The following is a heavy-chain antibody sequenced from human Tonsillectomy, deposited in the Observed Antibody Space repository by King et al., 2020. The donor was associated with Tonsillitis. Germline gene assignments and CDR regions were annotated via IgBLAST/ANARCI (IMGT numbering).Heavy chain of an antibody. V-gene: IGHV1-2*02. Sequence: QLVQSGAEVKKPGASVKVSCKASVYTFTDNYMHWVRQAPGQGLEWMGWININSGATNYAETFQGRVTMTRDTTNTTAYLELGRLRSDDTAFYYCAREVMSPRGYSYYIDVWGTGTTVTVSS. CDR2: ININSGAT. J-gene: IGHJ6*03. CDR3: AREVMSPRGYSYYIDV. CDR1: VYTFTDNY. D-gene: IGHD5-18*01.